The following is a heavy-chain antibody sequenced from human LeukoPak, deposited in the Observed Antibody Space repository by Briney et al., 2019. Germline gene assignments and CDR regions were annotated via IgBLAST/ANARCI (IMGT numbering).Heavy chain of an antibody. CDR3: TGASWFGEWAR. CDR2: INSRSSAI. V-gene: IGHV3-48*02. D-gene: IGHD3-10*01. CDR1: GLTFSTYS. Sequence: GGSLRLSCAASGLTFSTYSFNWVRQAPGKGLEWLSYINSRSSAIYYADSVKGRFTISRDNGKNSVYLQMSSLRDEDTAVYYCTGASWFGEWARWGQGTLVTVSS. J-gene: IGHJ4*02.